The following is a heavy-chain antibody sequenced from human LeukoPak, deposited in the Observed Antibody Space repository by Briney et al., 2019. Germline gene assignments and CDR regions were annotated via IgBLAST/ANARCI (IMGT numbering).Heavy chain of an antibody. D-gene: IGHD3-10*01. CDR2: ITSSGTYI. CDR3: AKDIGSYYDY. CDR1: GFTFSNYN. Sequence: GGSLRLSCAASGFTFSNYNMNWVRQAPGKAMEWVSSITSSGTYIFYADSAKGRFTISRDNSKNTLYLEMNSLRAEDTAVYYCAKDIGSYYDYWGQGILVTVSS. J-gene: IGHJ4*02. V-gene: IGHV3-21*01.